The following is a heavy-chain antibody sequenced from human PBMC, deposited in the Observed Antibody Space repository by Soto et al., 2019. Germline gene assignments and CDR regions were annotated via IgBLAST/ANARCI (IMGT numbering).Heavy chain of an antibody. CDR1: GGSISSYY. D-gene: IGHD2-21*01. V-gene: IGHV4-59*01. CDR2: IYYSGST. J-gene: IGHJ2*01. Sequence: QVQLQESGPGLVKPSETLSVTCGVSGGSISSYYWSWIRQPPGKGLEWLGYIYYSGSTNFNPSLKSQISMSLDTSKNLFSLRLSSVTAADTAVYYCARELRIYCYKWGYFDLWGRGTLVTVSS. CDR3: ARELRIYCYKWGYFDL.